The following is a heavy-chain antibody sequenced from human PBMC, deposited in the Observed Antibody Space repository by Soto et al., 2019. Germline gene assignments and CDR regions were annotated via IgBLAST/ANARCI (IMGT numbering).Heavy chain of an antibody. CDR3: AGLPPTELDGMEV. CDR1: GYSFTTYG. D-gene: IGHD1-1*01. CDR2: IYPGDSDT. J-gene: IGHJ6*02. Sequence: GESLKISCKGSGYSFTTYGIVWVRQKPGKGLEWMGIIYPGDSDTRYSPSFQGQVTFSADNSIATAYLQWTSLESSDTAMSFCAGLPPTELDGMEVWGQRTIVTDSS. V-gene: IGHV5-51*01.